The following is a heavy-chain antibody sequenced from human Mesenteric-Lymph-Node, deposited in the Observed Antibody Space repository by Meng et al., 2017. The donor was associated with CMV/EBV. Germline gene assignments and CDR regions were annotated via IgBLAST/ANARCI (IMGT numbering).Heavy chain of an antibody. D-gene: IGHD3-3*01. Sequence: GESLKISCAASGFIFSSYEMNWVRQAPGKGLEWVSYIGSSGGNIYYADSVKGRFTISRDNAKNSLYLQMVSLRAEDTAVYYCAREHGTIFGVVTPDTFDIWGQGTMVTVSS. CDR3: AREHGTIFGVVTPDTFDI. V-gene: IGHV3-48*03. J-gene: IGHJ3*02. CDR1: GFIFSSYE. CDR2: IGSSGGNI.